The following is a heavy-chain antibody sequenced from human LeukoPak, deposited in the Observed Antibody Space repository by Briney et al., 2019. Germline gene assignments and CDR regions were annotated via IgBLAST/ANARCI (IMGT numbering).Heavy chain of an antibody. V-gene: IGHV4-34*01. J-gene: IGHJ6*03. CDR2: IIHSGST. CDR3: ARGHVSSSSWYSTYYYYFHMDV. Sequence: SETVSLTCAVYGGSFSGYYWSWIRQPPGKGLEWIGEIIHSGSTNYNPSLKSRVTISVDTSKNQFSLKLSSVTAADTAVYFCARGHVSSSSWYSTYYYYFHMDVWGKGTTVTVSS. D-gene: IGHD6-13*01. CDR1: GGSFSGYY.